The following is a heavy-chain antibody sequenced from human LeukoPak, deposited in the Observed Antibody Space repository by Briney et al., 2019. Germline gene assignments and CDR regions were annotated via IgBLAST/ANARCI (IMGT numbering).Heavy chain of an antibody. CDR3: ARLHWESGGIYFYYYMDV. CDR1: GYTFTSYD. CDR2: MNPNNGNT. J-gene: IGHJ6*03. D-gene: IGHD3-16*01. Sequence: ASVKVSCKASGYTFTSYDINWVRQAPGQGLEWMASMNPNNGNTAYARKFQGRVTMTRDTSIGTAYLELRALRSEDTAVYYCARLHWESGGIYFYYYMDVWGKGTTVTVSS. V-gene: IGHV1-8*01.